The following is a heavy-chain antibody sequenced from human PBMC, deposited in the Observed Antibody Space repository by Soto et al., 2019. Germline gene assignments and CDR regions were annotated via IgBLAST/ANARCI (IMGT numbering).Heavy chain of an antibody. CDR3: ARGETTVTTGEDYYYGMDV. Sequence: GASVKVSCKASGGTFSSYTISWVRQAPGQRLEWMGRIIPILGIANYAQKFQGRVTITADKSTSTAYMELSSLRSEDTAVYYCARGETTVTTGEDYYYGMDVWGQGTTVTVSS. V-gene: IGHV1-69*02. D-gene: IGHD4-17*01. CDR1: GGTFSSYT. J-gene: IGHJ6*02. CDR2: IIPILGIA.